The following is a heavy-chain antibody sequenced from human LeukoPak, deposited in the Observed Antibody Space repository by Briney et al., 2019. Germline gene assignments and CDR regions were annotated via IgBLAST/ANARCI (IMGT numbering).Heavy chain of an antibody. CDR3: AREQQPDQNWFDP. V-gene: IGHV1-8*01. Sequence: ASVKVSCKASGYTFTSYDINWVRQATGQGLEWMGWMNPNSGNTGYAQKFQGRVTMTRDTSISTVYMELSGLRSEDTAVYYCAREQQPDQNWFDPWGQGTLVTVSS. CDR2: MNPNSGNT. J-gene: IGHJ5*02. D-gene: IGHD6-13*01. CDR1: GYTFTSYD.